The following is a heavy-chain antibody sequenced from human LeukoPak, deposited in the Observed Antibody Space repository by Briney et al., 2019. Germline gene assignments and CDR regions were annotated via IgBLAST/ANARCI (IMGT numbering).Heavy chain of an antibody. CDR2: VYYSGST. J-gene: IGHJ4*02. V-gene: IGHV4-61*01. CDR1: GGSVSSGSYY. D-gene: IGHD6-19*01. Sequence: SETLSLTCTVSGGSVSSGSYYWSWIRRPPGKGLDWVGYVYYSGSTSYNPPLKSRLTISLDTSRNQFSLKLTSVTAADTAVYYCARATPSRSGLNYWGQGTLVTVSS. CDR3: ARATPSRSGLNY.